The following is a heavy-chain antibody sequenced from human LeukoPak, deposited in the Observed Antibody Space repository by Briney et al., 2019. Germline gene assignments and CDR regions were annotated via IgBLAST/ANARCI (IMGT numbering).Heavy chain of an antibody. D-gene: IGHD3-3*01. CDR3: AGTEATRITIFGVGGPFDP. CDR1: GGSISSGGYY. CDR2: IYYSGST. Sequence: SETLSLTCTVSGGSISSGGYYWSWIRQPPGKGLEWIGYIYYSGSTYYNPSLKSRVTISVDTSKNQFSLKLSSVTAADTAVYYCAGTEATRITIFGVGGPFDPWGQGTLVTVSS. V-gene: IGHV4-30-4*01. J-gene: IGHJ5*02.